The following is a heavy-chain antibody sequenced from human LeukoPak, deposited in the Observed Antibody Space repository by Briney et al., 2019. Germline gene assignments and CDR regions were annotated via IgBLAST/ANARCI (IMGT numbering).Heavy chain of an antibody. CDR2: ISWNSGSI. Sequence: GGSLRLSCAASGFTFDDYAMHWVRQAPGKGLEWVSGISWNSGSIGYADSVKGRFTISRNNAKNSLYLQMNSLRAEDTALYYCAKASGGSYYYYYMDVWGKGTTVTVSS. CDR1: GFTFDDYA. J-gene: IGHJ6*03. D-gene: IGHD3-10*01. V-gene: IGHV3-9*01. CDR3: AKASGGSYYYYYMDV.